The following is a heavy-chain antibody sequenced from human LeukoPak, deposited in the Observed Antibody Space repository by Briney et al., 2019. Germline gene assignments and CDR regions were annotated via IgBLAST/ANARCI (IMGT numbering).Heavy chain of an antibody. J-gene: IGHJ4*02. V-gene: IGHV3-23*01. CDR1: GFNFRGYA. CDR3: AKDPPVCSTTNYHWRGNYFDY. CDR2: IIGWGGIT. Sequence: GGSLRLSCAASGFNFRGYAMSGVRVAPGEGLVCGLVIIGWGGITYYAGSVSGRFTVSTNNSQNTMYLQMNSLRAEDTAVYYCAKDPPVCSTTNYHWRGNYFDYWGQGTLVTVSS. D-gene: IGHD2-2*01.